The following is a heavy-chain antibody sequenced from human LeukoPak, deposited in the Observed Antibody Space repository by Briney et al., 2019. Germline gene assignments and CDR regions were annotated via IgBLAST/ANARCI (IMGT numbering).Heavy chain of an antibody. V-gene: IGHV4-34*01. Sequence: RTSETLSLTCAVYGGSFSGYYWSWIRQPPGKGLEWIGEINHSGSTNYNPSLKSRVTISVDTSKNQFSLKLSSVTAADTAVYYCARHATVVVPAAIGYNWFDPWGQGTLVTVSS. CDR3: ARHATVVVPAAIGYNWFDP. D-gene: IGHD2-2*01. J-gene: IGHJ5*02. CDR2: INHSGST. CDR1: GGSFSGYY.